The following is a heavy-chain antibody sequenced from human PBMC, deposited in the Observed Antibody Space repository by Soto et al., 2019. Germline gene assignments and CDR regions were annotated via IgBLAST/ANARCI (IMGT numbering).Heavy chain of an antibody. J-gene: IGHJ4*02. V-gene: IGHV3-30-3*01. CDR3: AREKDFYFDS. Sequence: PGGSLRLSCAASGFTFSSYAMHWVRQAPGEGLEWVAVISYDGSNNYYADSVKGRFTISRDNSKNTLYLQMNSLRAEDTAVYYCAREKDFYFDSWGRGTLVTVSS. CDR2: ISYDGSNN. CDR1: GFTFSSYA.